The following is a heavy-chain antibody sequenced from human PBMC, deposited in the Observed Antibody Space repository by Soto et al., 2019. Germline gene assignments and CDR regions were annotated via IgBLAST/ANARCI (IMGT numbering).Heavy chain of an antibody. D-gene: IGHD6-13*01. CDR1: GASLTSSHW. Sequence: QVQLQESGPGLVKPSGTLSLSCAVSGASLTSSHWWSWVRQPPGKGLEWIGEIYHSGSDNYNSSLKSPVAISVDKSKNQVSLNLTSVTAAETAVYYFARDSNYSRDSYLYFDLWGRGTLVTVS. CDR3: ARDSNYSRDSYLYFDL. V-gene: IGHV4-4*02. J-gene: IGHJ2*01. CDR2: IYHSGSD.